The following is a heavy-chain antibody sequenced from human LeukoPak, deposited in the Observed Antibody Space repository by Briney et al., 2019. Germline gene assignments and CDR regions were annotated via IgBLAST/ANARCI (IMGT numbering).Heavy chain of an antibody. CDR2: IIPILGIA. CDR1: GGTFSSYA. V-gene: IGHV1-69*04. CDR3: ATPRSYGSGSYYY. J-gene: IGHJ4*02. D-gene: IGHD3-10*01. Sequence: GSSVKVSCKASGGTFSSYAISWVRQAPGQGLEWMGRIIPILGIANYAQKFQGRVTITADKSTSTAYMELSSLRSEDTAVYCCATPRSYGSGSYYYWGQGTLVTVSS.